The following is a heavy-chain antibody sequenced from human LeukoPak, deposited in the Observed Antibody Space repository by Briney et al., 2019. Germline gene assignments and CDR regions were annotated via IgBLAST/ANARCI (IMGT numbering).Heavy chain of an antibody. CDR1: GFTFSNSG. V-gene: IGHV3-48*01. D-gene: IGHD6-13*01. CDR3: ARVSGAAGKAIDY. CDR2: ISSSSSTI. Sequence: GGSLRLSCAASGFTFSNSGMNWVRQAPGKGLEWVSYISSSSSTIYYADSVKGRLTISRDNAKNSLYVQMNSLRAEDTAVYYCARVSGAAGKAIDYWGQGTLVTVSS. J-gene: IGHJ4*02.